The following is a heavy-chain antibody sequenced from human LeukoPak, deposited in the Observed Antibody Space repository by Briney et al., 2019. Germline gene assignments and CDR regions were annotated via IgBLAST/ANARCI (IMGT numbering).Heavy chain of an antibody. CDR2: INHSGST. J-gene: IGHJ5*02. CDR3: AKFIGYCRSLSCYPGKGWFDP. CDR1: GVSFSGYD. D-gene: IGHD2-2*01. Sequence: TPSETLSLTCAVYGVSFSGYDWNWIRQPPGKGLEWIGEINHSGSTNYNPALKSRGTISVDTSKNQFSLTLTSVTAAGTAVYFCAKFIGYCRSLSCYPGKGWFDPWGQGSVVTVSS. V-gene: IGHV4-34*01.